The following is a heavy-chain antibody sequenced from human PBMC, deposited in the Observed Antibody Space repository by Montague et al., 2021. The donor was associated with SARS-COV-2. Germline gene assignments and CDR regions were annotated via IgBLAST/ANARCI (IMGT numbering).Heavy chain of an antibody. Sequence: SLRLSCAASGFTFSSYSMNWVRQAPGKGLEWVSSISSSSSYIHYADSVKGRFTISRDNAKNPLYLQMNSLRAEDTAVYYCARDPFYDILTGYYSNWGQGTLVTVSS. CDR2: ISSSSSYI. V-gene: IGHV3-21*01. CDR1: GFTFSSYS. J-gene: IGHJ4*02. CDR3: ARDPFYDILTGYYSN. D-gene: IGHD3-9*01.